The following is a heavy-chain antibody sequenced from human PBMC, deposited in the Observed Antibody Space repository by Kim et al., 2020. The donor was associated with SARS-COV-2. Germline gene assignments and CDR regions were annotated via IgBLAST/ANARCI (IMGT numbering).Heavy chain of an antibody. CDR2: MNPNSGNT. CDR1: GYTFTSYD. J-gene: IGHJ6*02. Sequence: ASVKVSCKASGYTFTSYDINWVRQATGQGLEWMGWMNPNSGNTGYAQKFQGRATMTRKTSISTAYMELSSLRSEDTAVYYCARDEGKRVYASLIGYYYYYYGMDVGGPGTTVTVSS. CDR3: ARDEGKRVYASLIGYYYYYYGMDV. D-gene: IGHD2-8*01. V-gene: IGHV1-8*01.